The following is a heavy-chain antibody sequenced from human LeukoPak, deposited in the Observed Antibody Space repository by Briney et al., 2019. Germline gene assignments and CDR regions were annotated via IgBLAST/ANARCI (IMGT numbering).Heavy chain of an antibody. CDR3: AKFGSGSYYRHFDS. D-gene: IGHD3-10*01. V-gene: IGHV3-23*01. CDR1: GISFSTYA. Sequence: PGGSLRLSCAASGISFSTYAMNWVRQAPGKGLEWVPVISGSDYSTYYADSVRGRFTISRDNSKNTLYLQMNSLRAEDTAVYYCAKFGSGSYYRHFDSWGQGTLVTVSS. CDR2: ISGSDYST. J-gene: IGHJ4*02.